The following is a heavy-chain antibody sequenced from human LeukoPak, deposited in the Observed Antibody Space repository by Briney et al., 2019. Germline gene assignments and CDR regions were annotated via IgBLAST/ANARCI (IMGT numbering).Heavy chain of an antibody. V-gene: IGHV3-30*18. Sequence: QAGGSLRLSCAASGFTFSNYGMHWVRQAPGKGLEWVAVIAYDGGNEYYAELVKGRFTISRDNSKNTLYLQMYSLRAEDTAVYFCAKDQGIAVAGTDDAFDIWGQGTRVTVSS. D-gene: IGHD6-19*01. J-gene: IGHJ3*02. CDR3: AKDQGIAVAGTDDAFDI. CDR2: IAYDGGNE. CDR1: GFTFSNYG.